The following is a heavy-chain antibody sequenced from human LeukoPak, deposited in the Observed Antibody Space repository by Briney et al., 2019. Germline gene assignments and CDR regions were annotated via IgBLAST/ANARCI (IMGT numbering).Heavy chain of an antibody. Sequence: SETLSLTCTVSGGSISTNSYYWGWVRQPPGKGLEWIGSMYYSGTTYYNPSLKSRVTISVDTSKNQFSLKLSSLTAAYTAVYYCAVTATPGHYFDYWGQGSLVTVSS. CDR1: GGSISTNSYY. V-gene: IGHV4-39*01. CDR3: AVTATPGHYFDY. D-gene: IGHD2-15*01. CDR2: MYYSGTT. J-gene: IGHJ4*02.